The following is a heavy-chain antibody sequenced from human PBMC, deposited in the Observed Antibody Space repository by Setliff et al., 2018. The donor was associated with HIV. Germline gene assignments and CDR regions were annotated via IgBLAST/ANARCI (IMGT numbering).Heavy chain of an antibody. J-gene: IGHJ4*02. D-gene: IGHD1-20*01. CDR2: IYTTGST. CDR3: ARTRALNASNWNPFDY. CDR1: GGSITSGSDY. Sequence: SETLSLTCTVSGGSITSGSDYWSWIRQPAGKGLEWIGRIYTTGSTNYNPSLKSRATISVDRSKNQFSLKLTSLTTSDVGLYYCARTRALNASNWNPFDYWGQGTLVTVSS. V-gene: IGHV4-61*02.